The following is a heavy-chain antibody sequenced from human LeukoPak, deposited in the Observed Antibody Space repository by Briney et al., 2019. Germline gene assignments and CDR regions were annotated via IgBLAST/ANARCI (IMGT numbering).Heavy chain of an antibody. CDR2: MNPNSGNT. J-gene: IGHJ6*02. V-gene: IGHV1-8*01. Sequence: ASVKVSCKASGYTFTSYDINWVRQATGQGLEWMGWMNPNSGNTGYAQKFQGRVTMTRNTSISTAYTELSSLRSEDTAVYYCARALSSIANYYYYGMDVWGQGTTVTVSS. CDR3: ARALSSIANYYYYGMDV. CDR1: GYTFTSYD. D-gene: IGHD6-6*01.